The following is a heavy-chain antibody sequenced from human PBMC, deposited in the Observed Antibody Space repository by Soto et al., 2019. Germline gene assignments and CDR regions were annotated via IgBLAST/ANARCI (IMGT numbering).Heavy chain of an antibody. V-gene: IGHV3-30*18. CDR2: ISYDGSNK. J-gene: IGHJ6*03. CDR1: GFTFSSYG. CDR3: AKTGADYYYYYMDV. Sequence: GGSLRLSCAASGFTFSSYGMHWVRQAPGKGLEWVAVISYDGSNKYYADSVKGRFTISRDNSKNTLYLQMNSLRAEDTAVYYYAKTGADYYYYYMDVWGKGTTVTVSS. D-gene: IGHD3-10*01.